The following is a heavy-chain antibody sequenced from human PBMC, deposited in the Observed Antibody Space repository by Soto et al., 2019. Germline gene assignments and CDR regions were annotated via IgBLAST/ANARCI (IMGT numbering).Heavy chain of an antibody. V-gene: IGHV3-21*01. J-gene: IGHJ5*02. Sequence: EVQLVESGGGLVKPGGSLRLSCAASGFTFSSYSMNWVRQAPGKGLEWVSSISSSSSYIYYADSVKGRFTISRDNAKNSLYLQMNSLRAEDTAVYYCARDILELGYCSGGSCHNWFDPWGQGTLVTVSS. D-gene: IGHD2-15*01. CDR2: ISSSSSYI. CDR3: ARDILELGYCSGGSCHNWFDP. CDR1: GFTFSSYS.